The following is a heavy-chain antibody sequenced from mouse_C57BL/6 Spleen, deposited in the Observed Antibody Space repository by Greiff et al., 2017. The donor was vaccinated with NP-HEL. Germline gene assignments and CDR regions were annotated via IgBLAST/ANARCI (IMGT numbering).Heavy chain of an antibody. CDR1: GYTFTNYW. CDR2: IYPGGGYT. V-gene: IGHV1-63*01. CDR3: ARLNYYGSSYEYFDV. Sequence: VKLMESGAELVRPGTSVKMSCKASGYTFTNYWIGWAKQRPGHGLEWIGDIYPGGGYTNYNEKFKGKATLTADKSSSTAYMQFSSLTSEDSAIYYCARLNYYGSSYEYFDVWGTGTTVTVSS. J-gene: IGHJ1*03. D-gene: IGHD1-1*01.